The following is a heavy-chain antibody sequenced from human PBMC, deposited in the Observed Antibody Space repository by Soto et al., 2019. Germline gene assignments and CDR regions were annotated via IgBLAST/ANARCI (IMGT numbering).Heavy chain of an antibody. CDR2: IIPILGIA. CDR1: GGTFSSYT. V-gene: IGHV1-69*02. J-gene: IGHJ6*03. Sequence: QVQLVQSGAEVKKPGSSVKVSCKASGGTFSSYTISWVRQAPGQGLEWMGRIIPILGIANYAQKFQGRVTITADKSTSTAYMELSSLRSEDTAVYYCAALASTDYYYMDVWGKGTTVTVSS. D-gene: IGHD4-17*01. CDR3: AALASTDYYYMDV.